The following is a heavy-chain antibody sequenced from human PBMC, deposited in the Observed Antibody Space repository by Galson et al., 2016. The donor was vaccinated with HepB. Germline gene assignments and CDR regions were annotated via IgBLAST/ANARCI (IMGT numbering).Heavy chain of an antibody. CDR2: ISPTGGTT. V-gene: IGHV1-46*01. CDR3: ASAPLWVLARFDL. D-gene: IGHD2-8*02. Sequence: SVKVSCKASGYTLTSYYMHWVRQAPGQGLEWMGVISPTGGTTTYAQRFQGRITITRDRSTSTVYMEMSSLRSEDTALYYCASAPLWVLARFDLWGQGTLVTVST. CDR1: GYTLTSYY. J-gene: IGHJ5*02.